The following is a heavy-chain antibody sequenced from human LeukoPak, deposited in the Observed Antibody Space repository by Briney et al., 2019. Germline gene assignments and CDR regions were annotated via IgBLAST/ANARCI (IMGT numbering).Heavy chain of an antibody. CDR3: TGNYYGSGSYADFDY. V-gene: IGHV3-73*01. J-gene: IGHJ4*02. D-gene: IGHD3-10*01. Sequence: GGSLRLSCAASGFTFSSYGMSWVRQASGKGLEWVGRIRSTANGYATAYAASVKGRFTISRDDSKNTAYLQMDSLKTEDTAVYYCTGNYYGSGSYADFDYWGQGTLVTVSS. CDR1: GFTFSSYG. CDR2: IRSTANGYAT.